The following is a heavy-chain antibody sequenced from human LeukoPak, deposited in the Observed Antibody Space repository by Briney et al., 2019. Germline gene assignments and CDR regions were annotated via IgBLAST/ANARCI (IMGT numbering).Heavy chain of an antibody. CDR1: GGSISSYY. CDR2: IYTSGDT. D-gene: IGHD2/OR15-2a*01. J-gene: IGHJ6*03. CDR3: ARLYPGYFYYMDV. Sequence: PSKTLSLTCTVSGGSISSYYWTWIRQPPGKGLEWIGYIYTSGDTNYNPSLKSRVTISVDTSKKQFSLKLSSVTAADTAVYYCARLYPGYFYYMDVWGKGTRSPSP. V-gene: IGHV4-4*08.